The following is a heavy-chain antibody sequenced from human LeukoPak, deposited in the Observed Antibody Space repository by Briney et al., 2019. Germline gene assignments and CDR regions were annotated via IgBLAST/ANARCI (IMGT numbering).Heavy chain of an antibody. D-gene: IGHD3-3*01. J-gene: IGHJ5*02. CDR3: ARDHRGITIFGVVINWFDP. CDR2: IYYSGST. CDR1: GGSISSYY. V-gene: IGHV4-59*01. Sequence: KPSETLSLTCTVSGGSISSYYWSWIRQPPGKGLEWIGYIYYSGSTNYNPSLKSRVTISVDTSKNQFSLKLSSVTAADTAVYYCARDHRGITIFGVVINWFDPWGQGTLVTVSS.